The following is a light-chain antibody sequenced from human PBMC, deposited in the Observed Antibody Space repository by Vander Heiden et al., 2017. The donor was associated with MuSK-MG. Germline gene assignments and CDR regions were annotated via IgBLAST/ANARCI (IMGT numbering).Light chain of an antibody. CDR1: QDISNY. Sequence: DLHMPQSLSSLSASVGDRVTITCQASQDISNYLNWYQQKPGKAPKLLIYDASNLQSGVPSRFSGSGSGTDFTLTISSLQPEDIATYYCQQNYNTPLTFGQGTKVEIK. CDR2: DAS. CDR3: QQNYNTPLT. J-gene: IGKJ5*01. V-gene: IGKV1-33*01.